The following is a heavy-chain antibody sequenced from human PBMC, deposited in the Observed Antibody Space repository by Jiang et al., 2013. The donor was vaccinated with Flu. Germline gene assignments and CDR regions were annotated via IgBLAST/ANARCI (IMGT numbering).Heavy chain of an antibody. Sequence: TLSLTCTVSGGSISSSSYYWGWIRQPQGRGWSGLGVSIIWEHLLQPSLKSRVTISVDTSKNQFSLKLSSVTAADTAVYYCARSGDIVVVPAATRGWFDPWGQGTLVTVSS. V-gene: IGHV4-39*07. J-gene: IGHJ5*02. CDR2: SIIWEH. D-gene: IGHD2-2*01. CDR3: ARSGDIVVVPAATRGWFDP. CDR1: GGSISSSSYY.